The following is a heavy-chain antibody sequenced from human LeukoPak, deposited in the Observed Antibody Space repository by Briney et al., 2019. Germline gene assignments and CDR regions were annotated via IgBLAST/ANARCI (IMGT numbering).Heavy chain of an antibody. Sequence: GGSLRLSCAASGFTFSSSAMSWVRQAPGKGLEWVSAISNNGGYTYYADSVQGRFTISRDNSKSTLCLQMNSLRAEDTAVYYCARSQLGRSHLPEQFDPWGQGTLVTVSP. CDR2: ISNNGGYT. V-gene: IGHV3-23*01. CDR1: GFTFSSSA. J-gene: IGHJ5*02. D-gene: IGHD1-1*01. CDR3: ARSQLGRSHLPEQFDP.